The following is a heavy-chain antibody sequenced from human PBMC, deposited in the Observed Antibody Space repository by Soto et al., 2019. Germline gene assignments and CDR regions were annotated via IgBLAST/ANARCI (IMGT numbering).Heavy chain of an antibody. D-gene: IGHD3-10*01. CDR3: ARFRLLWFGELKMYNWFDP. CDR2: IYYSGST. V-gene: IGHV4-59*01. Sequence: SETLSLTCTVSGGSISSYYWSWIRQPPGKGLEWIGYIYYSGSTNYNPSLKSRVTISVDTSKNQFSLKLSSVTAADTAVYYCARFRLLWFGELKMYNWFDPWGQGTLVTVSS. CDR1: GGSISSYY. J-gene: IGHJ5*02.